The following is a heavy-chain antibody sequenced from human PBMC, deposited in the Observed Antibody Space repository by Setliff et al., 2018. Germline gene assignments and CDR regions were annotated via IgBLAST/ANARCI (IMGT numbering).Heavy chain of an antibody. CDR2: VFFIGGT. Sequence: LSLTCTVSGGPIRSGTHFWGWFRQPPGKGLEWIGSVFFIGGTSSNPSLESRVSVSVDSSENQISLKLSSVTAADTAVYYCARGRMRGSCSGPSCTYDPFDIWGQGTPVTVSS. V-gene: IGHV4-39*07. CDR3: ARGRMRGSCSGPSCTYDPFDI. D-gene: IGHD2-2*01. J-gene: IGHJ3*02. CDR1: GGPIRSGTHF.